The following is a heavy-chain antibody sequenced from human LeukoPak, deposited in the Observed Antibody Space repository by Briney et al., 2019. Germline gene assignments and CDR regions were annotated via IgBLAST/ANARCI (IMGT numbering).Heavy chain of an antibody. CDR1: GFTFSSYG. D-gene: IGHD2-15*01. V-gene: IGHV3-23*01. CDR2: ISGSGGST. CDR3: AKVWRLYCSGGSCHPMGAFDI. J-gene: IGHJ3*02. Sequence: GGTLRLSCAASGFTFSSYGMSWVRQAPGKGLEWVSAISGSGGSTYYADSVKGRFTISRDNSKNTLYLQMNSLRAEDTAVYYCAKVWRLYCSGGSCHPMGAFDIWGQGTMVTVSS.